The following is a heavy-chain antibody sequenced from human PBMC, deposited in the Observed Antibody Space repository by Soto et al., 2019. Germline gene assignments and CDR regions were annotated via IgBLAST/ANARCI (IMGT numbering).Heavy chain of an antibody. V-gene: IGHV4-39*01. CDR3: ARGDRYQLLFRVNNYFDY. Sequence: SETLSLTCTVSGGSISSSSYYWGWIRQPPGKGLEWIGSIYYSGSTYYNPSLKSRVTISVDTSKNQFSLKLSSVTAADTAVYYCARGDRYQLLFRVNNYFDYWGQGTLVTVSS. D-gene: IGHD2-2*01. J-gene: IGHJ4*02. CDR1: GGSISSSSYY. CDR2: IYYSGST.